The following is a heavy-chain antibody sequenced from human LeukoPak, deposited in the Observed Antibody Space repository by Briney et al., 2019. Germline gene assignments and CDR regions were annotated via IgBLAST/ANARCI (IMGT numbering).Heavy chain of an antibody. J-gene: IGHJ4*02. CDR3: AKRGAPTYYFDY. D-gene: IGHD2-15*01. CDR1: GFTFSSYD. CDR2: IAYDGSNK. Sequence: PGGSLRLSCAASGFTFSSYDMHWVRQAPGKGLEWVALIAYDGSNKYYADSVKGRFTISRDNSKNTLYLQMDSLRAEDTAVYYCAKRGAPTYYFDYWGQGTLVTASS. V-gene: IGHV3-30*18.